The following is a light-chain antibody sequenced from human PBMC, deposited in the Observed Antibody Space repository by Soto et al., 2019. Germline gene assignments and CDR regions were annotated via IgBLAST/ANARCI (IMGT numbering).Light chain of an antibody. V-gene: IGLV1-47*02. J-gene: IGLJ1*01. CDR2: SDD. CDR3: AAWDARLSGHV. CDR1: SSNIGSYP. Sequence: QSVLTQSPSASGTPGQRVTISCYGSSSNIGSYPVYWYQQLPGTAPKLLINSDDQRPSGVPDRFPASKSGTSASLAISGLRSEDEADYYCAAWDARLSGHVFGAGTKVTVL.